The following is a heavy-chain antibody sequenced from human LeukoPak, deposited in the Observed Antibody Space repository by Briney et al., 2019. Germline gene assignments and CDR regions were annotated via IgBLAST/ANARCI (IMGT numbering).Heavy chain of an antibody. CDR2: IYHDGST. Sequence: SETLSLTCAVSGGSISSNNWWIWVRQSPEKGLEWIGEIYHDGSTNYNPSLKSRVTISVDTSKNQFSLKLSSVTAADTAVYYCARDTRMLYCSGGSCIWDAFDIWGQGTMVTVSS. CDR3: ARDTRMLYCSGGSCIWDAFDI. V-gene: IGHV4-4*02. D-gene: IGHD2-15*01. CDR1: GGSISSNNW. J-gene: IGHJ3*02.